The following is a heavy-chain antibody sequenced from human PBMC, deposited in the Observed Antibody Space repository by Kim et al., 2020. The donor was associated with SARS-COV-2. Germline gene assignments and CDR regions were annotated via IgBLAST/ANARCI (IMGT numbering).Heavy chain of an antibody. J-gene: IGHJ4*02. V-gene: IGHV3-30*18. CDR1: GFTFNYYG. CDR2: ISYDGSLN. CDR3: AKDLVSSVWGLFDY. Sequence: GGSLRLSCAASGFTFNYYGMHWVRQAPGKGLEWVAAISYDGSLNYYGDSVKGRFTISRDNSKKTVYLQLSGLRAEDTAMYYCAKDLVSSVWGLFDYWGQGTLLTVSS. D-gene: IGHD3-22*01.